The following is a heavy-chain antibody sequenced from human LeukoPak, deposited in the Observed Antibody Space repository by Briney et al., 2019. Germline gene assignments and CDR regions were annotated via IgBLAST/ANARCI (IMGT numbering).Heavy chain of an antibody. D-gene: IGHD4-17*01. J-gene: IGHJ4*02. CDR2: IYPGDSDT. CDR1: GYRFTSYW. CDR3: ATRQDYGDYDFDY. V-gene: IGHV5-51*01. Sequence: GESLKISCKGSGYRFTSYWIGWVRQMPGEGLEWMGIIYPGDSDTRYSPSFQGQVTISADKSISTAYLQWSSLKASDTAMYYCATRQDYGDYDFDYWGQGTLVTVSS.